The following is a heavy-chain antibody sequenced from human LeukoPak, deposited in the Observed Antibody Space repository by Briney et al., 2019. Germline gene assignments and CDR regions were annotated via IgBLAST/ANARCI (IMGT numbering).Heavy chain of an antibody. CDR2: IYYSGST. J-gene: IGHJ4*02. V-gene: IGHV4-39*07. CDR1: GGSISSSSYY. Sequence: SETLSLTCTVSGGSISSSSYYWGWIRQPPGKGLEWIGSIYYSGSTYYNPSLKSRVTISVDTSKNQFSLKLSSVTAADSAVYYCARTPSVYCSGGNCYPGHFDYWGQGTLVTVSS. D-gene: IGHD2-15*01. CDR3: ARTPSVYCSGGNCYPGHFDY.